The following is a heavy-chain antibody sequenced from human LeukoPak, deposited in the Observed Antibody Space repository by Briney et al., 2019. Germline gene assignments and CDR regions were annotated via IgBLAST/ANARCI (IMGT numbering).Heavy chain of an antibody. D-gene: IGHD3-22*01. J-gene: IGHJ4*02. Sequence: PGGSLRLSCAASGFTFSAFGMHWVRQAPGKGLEWVTFIPYDGSDKYYADSVKGRFTISRDNSKNTLYLQMNSLRAEDTAVYYCARAPDSSGPYNDYWGQGTLVTVSS. CDR3: ARAPDSSGPYNDY. V-gene: IGHV3-30*12. CDR1: GFTFSAFG. CDR2: IPYDGSDK.